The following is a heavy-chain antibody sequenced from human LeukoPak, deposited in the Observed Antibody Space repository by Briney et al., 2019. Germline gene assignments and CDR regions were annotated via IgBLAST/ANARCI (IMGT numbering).Heavy chain of an antibody. J-gene: IGHJ4*02. Sequence: PSETLSLTCAVSGGSISNYYWSWIRQPPGKGLEWIGEINHSGSTNYNPSLKSRVTISVDTSKNQSSLKLSSVTAADTAVYYCARGRSYYDSSGYSTTTLDYWGQGTLVTVSS. CDR2: INHSGST. CDR1: GGSISNYY. V-gene: IGHV4-34*01. D-gene: IGHD3-22*01. CDR3: ARGRSYYDSSGYSTTTLDY.